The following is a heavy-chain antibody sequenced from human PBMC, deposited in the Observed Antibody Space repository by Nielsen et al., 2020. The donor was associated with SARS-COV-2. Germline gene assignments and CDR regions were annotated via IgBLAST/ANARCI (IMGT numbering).Heavy chain of an antibody. J-gene: IGHJ4*02. D-gene: IGHD1-26*01. Sequence: ASVKVSCKASGYTFTNYSITWVRQAPGQGLEILGWISASSGNTNYAPKLLGRVTMTTDTSTSTAYIELRSLTYADTAVYYCARDLWWELPDFWGQGTLVTVSS. CDR1: GYTFTNYS. CDR3: ARDLWWELPDF. CDR2: ISASSGNT. V-gene: IGHV1-18*01.